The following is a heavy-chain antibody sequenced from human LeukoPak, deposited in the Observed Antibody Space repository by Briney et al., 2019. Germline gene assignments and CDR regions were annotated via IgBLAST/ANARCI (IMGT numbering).Heavy chain of an antibody. Sequence: SVKVSCKASGGTFTSSAISWVRQAPGQGLEWMGGIIPIVGAANYAQKFQGRVTISTDESTSTAYMELSSLRSEDTAVYYCARDLAWSYGFNSFDLWGQGTLVTVSS. D-gene: IGHD1-26*01. CDR2: IIPIVGAA. J-gene: IGHJ4*02. CDR1: GGTFTSSA. V-gene: IGHV1-69*05. CDR3: ARDLAWSYGFNSFDL.